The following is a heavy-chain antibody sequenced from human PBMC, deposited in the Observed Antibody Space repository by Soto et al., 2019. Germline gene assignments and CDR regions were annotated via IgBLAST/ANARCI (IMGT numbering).Heavy chain of an antibody. V-gene: IGHV4-31*03. CDR3: AAGGGLPRYY. J-gene: IGHJ4*02. D-gene: IGHD5-12*01. CDR1: GGSISSGGYY. CDR2: IYYSGST. Sequence: ASETLSLTCTVSGGSISSGGYYWSWIRQHPGKGLEWIGYIYYSGSTYYNPSLKSRVTISVDTSKNQFSLKLSSATAADTAVYYCAAGGGLPRYYWGQGTLVTVSS.